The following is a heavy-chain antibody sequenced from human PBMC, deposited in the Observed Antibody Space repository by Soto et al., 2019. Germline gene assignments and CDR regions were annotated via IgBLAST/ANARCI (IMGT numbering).Heavy chain of an antibody. CDR3: AGVGDCSSGSYCFDNAGPYWFDP. J-gene: IGHJ5*02. Sequence: QVQLVQSGAEVKKPGASVKVSCKASGYTFTSYGISWVRQAPGQGLEWMGWISAYNGNTNYAQKLQGRVTMTTDTSTRTPYRELRSLRTDDTAVYYCAGVGDCSSGSYCFDNAGPYWFDPWGQGTLVTVSS. D-gene: IGHD6-25*01. V-gene: IGHV1-18*01. CDR2: ISAYNGNT. CDR1: GYTFTSYG.